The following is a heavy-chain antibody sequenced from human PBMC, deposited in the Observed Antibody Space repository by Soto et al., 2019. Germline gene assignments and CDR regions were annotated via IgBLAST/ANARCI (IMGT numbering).Heavy chain of an antibody. CDR1: GLSITDSEMG. D-gene: IGHD6-13*01. Sequence: QVTLKESGPVLVKPTETLTLRCTVSGLSITDSEMGVSWIRQPPGQPLEWLAHIDSSGEKSYRTFLKSRLSISKDTSKRQIVLTMTTMDPADTATYYCARRQLAVAVSPWFDPWGQGIPVTVSS. V-gene: IGHV2-26*01. CDR3: ARRQLAVAVSPWFDP. CDR2: IDSSGEK. J-gene: IGHJ5*02.